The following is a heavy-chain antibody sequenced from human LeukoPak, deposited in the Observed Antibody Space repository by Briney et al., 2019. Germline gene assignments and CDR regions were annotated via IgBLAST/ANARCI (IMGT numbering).Heavy chain of an antibody. CDR2: ISSSTKYI. D-gene: IGHD6-13*01. CDR3: ASGSSRWYVIDY. V-gene: IGHV3-21*01. Sequence: GVSLRLSCAASGFTFRSFTMNWVRQAPGKGLEWVSSISSSTKYIYYADSVKGRFTISRDNAKNSVFLQMNSLRIEDTAVYYCASGSSRWYVIDYWGQGTLVTVSS. J-gene: IGHJ4*02. CDR1: GFTFRSFT.